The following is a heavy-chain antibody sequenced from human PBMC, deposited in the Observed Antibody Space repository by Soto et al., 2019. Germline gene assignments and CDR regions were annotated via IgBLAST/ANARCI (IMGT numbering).Heavy chain of an antibody. CDR1: GFTFSDHY. D-gene: IGHD3-9*01. J-gene: IGHJ6*02. CDR3: ARDLTPYGMDV. CDR2: TRNKANSYTT. Sequence: EVQLVESGGGLVQPGGSLRLSCAASGFTFSDHYMDWVRQAPGKGLEWVGRTRNKANSYTTEYAASVKGRFTISRDDSKNSLYLQMNSLKTEDMAVYYCARDLTPYGMDVWGQGTTVTVSS. V-gene: IGHV3-72*01.